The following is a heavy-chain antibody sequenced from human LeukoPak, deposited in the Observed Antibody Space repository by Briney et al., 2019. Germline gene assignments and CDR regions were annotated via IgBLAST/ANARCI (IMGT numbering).Heavy chain of an antibody. V-gene: IGHV4-31*03. Sequence: SQTLSLTCTVSGGSIGSGGYYWSWIRLHPGKGLEWIGYIYYSGSTYYNPSLKSRVTISVDTSKNQFSLKLNSVTAADTAVYYCARAYYGSGSYFDYWGRGTLVTVSS. D-gene: IGHD3-10*01. J-gene: IGHJ4*02. CDR2: IYYSGST. CDR1: GGSIGSGGYY. CDR3: ARAYYGSGSYFDY.